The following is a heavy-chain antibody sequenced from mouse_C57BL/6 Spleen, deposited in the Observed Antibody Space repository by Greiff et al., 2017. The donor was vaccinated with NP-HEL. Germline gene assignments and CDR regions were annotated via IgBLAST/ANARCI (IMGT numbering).Heavy chain of an antibody. Sequence: EVKVVESEGGLVQPGSSMKLSCTASGFTFSDYYMAWVRQVPEKGLEWVANINYDGSSTYYLDSLKSRFIISRDNAKNILYLQMSSLKSEDTATYYCARDPLYGSSHWYFDVWGTGTTVTVSS. CDR2: INYDGSST. CDR3: ARDPLYGSSHWYFDV. J-gene: IGHJ1*03. D-gene: IGHD1-1*01. V-gene: IGHV5-16*01. CDR1: GFTFSDYY.